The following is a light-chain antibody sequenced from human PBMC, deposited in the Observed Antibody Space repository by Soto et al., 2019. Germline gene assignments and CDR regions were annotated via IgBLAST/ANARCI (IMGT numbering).Light chain of an antibody. CDR2: GAS. Sequence: ENVLTQSPGTLSLSPGERAILSCRASQSVISNFLAWYQQKPGQAPRLLIYGASSRATGIPDRFSVSGSGTDFTLTISILEPEDFAVYYCLQYGSSPYTFGQGAKLEIK. CDR3: LQYGSSPYT. CDR1: QSVISNF. V-gene: IGKV3-20*01. J-gene: IGKJ2*01.